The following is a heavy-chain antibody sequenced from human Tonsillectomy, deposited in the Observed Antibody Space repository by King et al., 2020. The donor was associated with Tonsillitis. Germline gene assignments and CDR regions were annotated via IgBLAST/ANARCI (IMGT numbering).Heavy chain of an antibody. CDR1: GGSVNSFY. V-gene: IGHV4-59*02. J-gene: IGHJ4*02. CDR3: ARADYDILTGYYYDY. Sequence: QLQESGPGLVKPSETLSLTCTVSGGSVNSFYWSWIRQPPGKGLEWIGYVYYTGSTNSNPSLKSRVTISVHTSRNEFSLTLSSVTAADTAVYYCARADYDILTGYYYDYWGQGTLVTVSS. D-gene: IGHD3-9*01. CDR2: VYYTGST.